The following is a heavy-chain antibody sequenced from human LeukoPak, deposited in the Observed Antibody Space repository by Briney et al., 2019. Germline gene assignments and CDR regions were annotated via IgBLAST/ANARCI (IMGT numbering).Heavy chain of an antibody. D-gene: IGHD3-3*01. J-gene: IGHJ4*02. V-gene: IGHV3-48*01. Sequence: GGSLRLSCAASGFTFSSYAMSWVRQAPGKGLEWVSYISSSSSTIYYADSVKGRFTISRDNAKNSLYLQMNSLRAEDTAVYYCARDQIHYDFWSGYYSEGFDYWGQGTLVTVSS. CDR3: ARDQIHYDFWSGYYSEGFDY. CDR1: GFTFSSYA. CDR2: ISSSSSTI.